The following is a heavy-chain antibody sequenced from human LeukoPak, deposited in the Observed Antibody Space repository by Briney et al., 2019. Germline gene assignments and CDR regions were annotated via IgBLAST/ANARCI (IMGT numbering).Heavy chain of an antibody. Sequence: GRSLRLSCAASGFTVSSNYMSWVRQAPGKGLEWVSVIYSGGSTYYADSVKGRFTISRDNSKNTLYLQMNSLRAEDTAVYYCAREGAAAGTEAGYYYYMDVWGKGTTVTVSS. CDR1: GFTVSSNY. CDR3: AREGAAAGTEAGYYYYMDV. V-gene: IGHV3-53*01. J-gene: IGHJ6*03. CDR2: IYSGGST. D-gene: IGHD6-13*01.